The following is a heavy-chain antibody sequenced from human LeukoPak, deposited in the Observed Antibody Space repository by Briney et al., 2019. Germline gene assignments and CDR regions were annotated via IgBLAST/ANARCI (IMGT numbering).Heavy chain of an antibody. CDR3: ARGRAMSTNWFDP. D-gene: IGHD2-2*01. V-gene: IGHV3-48*01. CDR1: GFTFSSYS. J-gene: IGHJ5*02. Sequence: GGSLRLSCAASGFTFSSYSMNWVRQAPGKGLEWVSYISSSSSSVYYADSVKGRFTISRDNAKNSLYLQMNSLRAEDTAVYYCARGRAMSTNWFDPWGQGTLVTVSS. CDR2: ISSSSSSV.